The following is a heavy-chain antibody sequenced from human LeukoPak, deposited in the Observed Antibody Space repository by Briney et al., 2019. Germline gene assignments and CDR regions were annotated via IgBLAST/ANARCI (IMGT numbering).Heavy chain of an antibody. V-gene: IGHV3-43*01. CDR3: AKEGNSDYYYYMDV. CDR1: GFTFDDYT. CDR2: ISWDGGST. J-gene: IGHJ6*03. Sequence: QPGGSLRLSCAASGFTFDDYTMHWVRQAPGKGLEWVSLISWDGGSTYYADSVKGRFTISRDNSKNSLYLQMNSLRTEDTALYYCAKEGNSDYYYYMDVWGKGTTVTISS. D-gene: IGHD2/OR15-2a*01.